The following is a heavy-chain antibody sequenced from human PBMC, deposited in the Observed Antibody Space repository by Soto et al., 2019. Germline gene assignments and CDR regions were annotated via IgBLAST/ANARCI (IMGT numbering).Heavy chain of an antibody. CDR3: AKLMSGSGERVEY. D-gene: IGHD6-19*01. Sequence: GGSLRLPCAAFGFTFSSHAISWVRQAPGKGLEWVSAISGSGGSTYYADSVKGRFTISRDNSKNTLYLQMNSLRAEDTAVYYCAKLMSGSGERVEYWGQGTLVTVSS. CDR1: GFTFSSHA. J-gene: IGHJ4*02. V-gene: IGHV3-23*01. CDR2: ISGSGGST.